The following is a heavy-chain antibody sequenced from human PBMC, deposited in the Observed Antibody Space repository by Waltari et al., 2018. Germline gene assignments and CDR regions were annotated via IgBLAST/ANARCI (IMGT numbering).Heavy chain of an antibody. Sequence: QVQLQESGPGLVKPSETLSLTCIVTSYSITQGYYWGRLRQTPGQGLEWLWSIHHSGSAYYNAPLKSRATMSVDTSKNQFSLRLRSVTAADTALYDCAREVAYGDYLGRFDIWGQGTTVTVSS. CDR1: SYSITQGYY. V-gene: IGHV4-38-2*02. CDR3: AREVAYGDYLGRFDI. J-gene: IGHJ3*02. D-gene: IGHD4-17*01. CDR2: IHHSGSA.